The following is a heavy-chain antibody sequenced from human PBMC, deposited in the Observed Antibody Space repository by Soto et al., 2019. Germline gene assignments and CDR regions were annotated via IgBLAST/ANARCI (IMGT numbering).Heavy chain of an antibody. CDR2: ISGSGGST. J-gene: IGHJ6*02. CDR3: ARETYSSSSWDYYYYYGMDV. Sequence: PGGSLRLSCAASGFTFSSYAMSWVRQAPGKGLEWVSAISGSGGSTYYADSVKGRFTISRDNAKNTLYLQMNSLRAEDTAVYYSARETYSSSSWDYYYYYGMDVWGQGTTVTVSS. D-gene: IGHD6-6*01. CDR1: GFTFSSYA. V-gene: IGHV3-23*01.